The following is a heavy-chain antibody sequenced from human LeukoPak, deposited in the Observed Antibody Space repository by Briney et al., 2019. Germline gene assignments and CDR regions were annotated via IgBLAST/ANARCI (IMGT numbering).Heavy chain of an antibody. J-gene: IGHJ4*02. V-gene: IGHV3-23*01. CDR3: AKSIRDYCSGGSCYGFDY. CDR2: ISGSGGST. Sequence: PGGSLRLSCAASGFTFSSYAMSWVRQAPGKGLEWVSAISGSGGSTYYADPVKGRFTISRDNSKNTLYLQMNSLRAEDTAVYYCAKSIRDYCSGGSCYGFDYWGQGTLVTVSS. CDR1: GFTFSSYA. D-gene: IGHD2-15*01.